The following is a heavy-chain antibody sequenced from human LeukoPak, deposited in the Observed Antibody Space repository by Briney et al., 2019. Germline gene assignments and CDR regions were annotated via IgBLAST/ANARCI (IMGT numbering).Heavy chain of an antibody. V-gene: IGHV3-7*01. CDR1: GFTFSSYW. J-gene: IGHJ6*03. D-gene: IGHD3-16*01. Sequence: GGSLRLSCAASGFTFSSYWMSWVRQAPGKGLEWVANIKQDGSEKYYVDSVKGRFTISRDNAKNSLYLQMNSLRAEDTAVYYCARDYDPWGYYYYYYMDVWGKGTTVTVSS. CDR2: IKQDGSEK. CDR3: ARDYDPWGYYYYYYMDV.